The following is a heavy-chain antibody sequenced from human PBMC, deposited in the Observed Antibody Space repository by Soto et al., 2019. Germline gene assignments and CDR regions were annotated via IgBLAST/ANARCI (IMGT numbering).Heavy chain of an antibody. CDR2: IWNDGRNK. CDR3: ARDPGADREMDV. V-gene: IGHV3-33*01. CDR1: GFTFSGFG. J-gene: IGHJ6*02. Sequence: GGSLRLSCAASGFTFSGFGMHWVRQAPGKGLEWVAVIWNDGRNKYYADSVQGRFTISRDNSKNTLWLQMNSLRAEDTAVYYCARDPGADREMDVWGQGTTVTVSS.